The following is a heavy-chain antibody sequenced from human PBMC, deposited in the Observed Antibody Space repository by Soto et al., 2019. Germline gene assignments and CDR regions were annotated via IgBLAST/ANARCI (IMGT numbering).Heavy chain of an antibody. CDR3: AKAQDSGYYIRTEFDY. V-gene: IGHV3-30*18. D-gene: IGHD5-12*01. Sequence: QVQLVESGGGVVQPGTSLRLSCTAFGFTFSSYGMHWVRQAPGKGLEWVAVISYDRSNKYYADSVKGRFTISRDDSKNTLDLQMSSLRAEDTAVYYCAKAQDSGYYIRTEFDYWGQGTLVTVSS. CDR1: GFTFSSYG. CDR2: ISYDRSNK. J-gene: IGHJ4*02.